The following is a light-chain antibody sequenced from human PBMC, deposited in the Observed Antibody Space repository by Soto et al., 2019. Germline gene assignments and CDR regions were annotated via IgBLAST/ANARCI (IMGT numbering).Light chain of an antibody. CDR1: SDHNNYI. CDR3: EPWGNDTRV. Sequence: QLVLTQSSSASASLGSSVKLTCTLSSDHNNYIIAWHQQHPGKAPLFLMTVEASGTYNKGSGIPDRFSGSSYGADRYLTLFKLQSEDAAQYYCEPWGNDTRVFGGGTTLTVL. CDR2: VEASGTY. V-gene: IGLV4-60*03. J-gene: IGLJ2*01.